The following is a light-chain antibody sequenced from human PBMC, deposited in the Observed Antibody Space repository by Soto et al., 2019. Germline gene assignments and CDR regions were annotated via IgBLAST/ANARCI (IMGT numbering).Light chain of an antibody. CDR1: QGIRND. CDR2: GAS. Sequence: AIQMTQSPSSLSASVGDRVTITCRASQGIRNDLGWYQQKPGRAPKLLIYGASSLQSGVPSRFSGSGSGTDFTLTISSLQPEDFATYYCLQDHNYPLTFGGGTKVEIK. CDR3: LQDHNYPLT. V-gene: IGKV1-6*01. J-gene: IGKJ4*01.